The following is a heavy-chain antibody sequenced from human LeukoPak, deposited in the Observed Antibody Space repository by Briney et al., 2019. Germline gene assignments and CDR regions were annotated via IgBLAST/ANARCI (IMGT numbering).Heavy chain of an antibody. J-gene: IGHJ4*02. CDR2: INHSGST. CDR3: AREYCSITSCYGYFDY. D-gene: IGHD2-2*01. CDR1: GGSFSDYY. Sequence: PSETLSLTCAVYGGSFSDYYWSWIRQPPGKGLEWIGEINHSGSTNCKPSLKSRVTISVDTSNNQFSLKLSSVTAADTAVYYCAREYCSITSCYGYFDYWGQGTLVTVSS. V-gene: IGHV4-34*01.